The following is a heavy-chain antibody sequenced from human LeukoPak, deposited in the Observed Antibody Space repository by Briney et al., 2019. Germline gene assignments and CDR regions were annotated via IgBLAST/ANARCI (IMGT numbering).Heavy chain of an antibody. CDR1: GFTFSSYS. J-gene: IGHJ6*02. Sequence: GGSLRLSCAASGFTFSSYSMNWVRQAPGKGLEWVSYISSSSSTIYYADSVKGRFTISRDNAKNSLYLQMNSLRDEDTAVYYCAKEVLYYDILTGYYNDYYYGMDVWGQGTTVTVSS. CDR2: ISSSSSTI. CDR3: AKEVLYYDILTGYYNDYYYGMDV. V-gene: IGHV3-48*02. D-gene: IGHD3-9*01.